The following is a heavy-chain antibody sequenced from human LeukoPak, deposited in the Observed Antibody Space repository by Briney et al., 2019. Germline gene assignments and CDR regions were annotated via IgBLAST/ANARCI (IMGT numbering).Heavy chain of an antibody. J-gene: IGHJ4*02. D-gene: IGHD4-17*01. Sequence: SETLSPTCTVSGGSVSSGSYYWSWIRQPPGKGLEWIGYIYYSGSTNYNPSLKSRVTISVDTSKNQFSLKLSSVTAADTAVYYCARVGYGDHFDYWGQGTLVTVSS. CDR2: IYYSGST. CDR1: GGSVSSGSYY. V-gene: IGHV4-61*01. CDR3: ARVGYGDHFDY.